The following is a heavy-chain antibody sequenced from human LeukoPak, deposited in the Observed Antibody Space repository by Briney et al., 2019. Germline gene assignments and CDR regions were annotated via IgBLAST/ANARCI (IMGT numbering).Heavy chain of an antibody. CDR2: MNPNSGNT. J-gene: IGHJ6*02. CDR3: ARVKDYYDSSGYFFLGQRLHRDKYYYYGMDV. Sequence: VSVKVSCKASGYTFTSYDINWVRQATGQGLEWMGWMNPNSGNTGYAQKFQGRVTMTRNTSISTAYMELSSLRSEDTAVYYCARVKDYYDSSGYFFLGQRLHRDKYYYYGMDVWGQGTTVTVSS. V-gene: IGHV1-8*01. D-gene: IGHD3-22*01. CDR1: GYTFTSYD.